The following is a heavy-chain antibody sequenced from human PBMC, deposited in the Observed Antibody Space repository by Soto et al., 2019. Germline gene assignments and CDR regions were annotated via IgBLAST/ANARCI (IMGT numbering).Heavy chain of an antibody. CDR2: ISGSGGST. CDR1: GFTFSSYA. D-gene: IGHD4-17*01. Sequence: EVQLLESGGGLVQPGGSLRLSCAASGFTFSSYAMSWVRQAPGKGLEWVSVISGSGGSTYYADSVKGRFTISRDNSKNTLNLQMNSLRAEDTAVYYSAKDPPGDYLLNWFDPWGQGTLVTVSS. CDR3: AKDPPGDYLLNWFDP. V-gene: IGHV3-23*01. J-gene: IGHJ5*02.